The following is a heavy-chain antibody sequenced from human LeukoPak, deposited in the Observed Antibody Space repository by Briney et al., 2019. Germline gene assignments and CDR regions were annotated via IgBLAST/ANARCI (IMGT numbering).Heavy chain of an antibody. J-gene: IGHJ4*02. CDR2: ISYDGSNK. D-gene: IGHD3-22*01. Sequence: GGSLRLSCAASGFTFSSYGMHWVRQAPGKGLEWVAVISYDGSNKYYADSVKGRFTISRDNSKNTLYLQMNSLRAEDTAVYYCAKVPHHITYYYDSSGYVFDYWGQGTLVTVSS. CDR1: GFTFSSYG. CDR3: AKVPHHITYYYDSSGYVFDY. V-gene: IGHV3-30*18.